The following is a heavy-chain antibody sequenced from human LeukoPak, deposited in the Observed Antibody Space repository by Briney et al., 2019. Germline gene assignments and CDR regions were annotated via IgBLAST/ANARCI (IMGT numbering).Heavy chain of an antibody. D-gene: IGHD6-13*01. CDR2: ISSSSSYI. CDR1: GFTFSSYS. Sequence: GGPLRLSCAASGFTFSSYSMNWVRQAPGKGLEWVSSISSSSSYIYYADSVKGRFTISRDNSKNTLYLQMNSLRAEDTAVYYCAKERIVGIAAAGTGWDYYYYGMDVWGQGTTVTVSS. CDR3: AKERIVGIAAAGTGWDYYYYGMDV. J-gene: IGHJ6*02. V-gene: IGHV3-21*04.